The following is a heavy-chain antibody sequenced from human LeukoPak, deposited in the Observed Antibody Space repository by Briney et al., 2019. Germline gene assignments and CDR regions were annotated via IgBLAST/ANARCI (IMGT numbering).Heavy chain of an antibody. CDR1: GYTFTSYG. D-gene: IGHD3-22*01. V-gene: IGHV1-18*01. Sequence: ASVKVSCKASGYTFTSYGISWVRQAPGQGLEWMGWISAYNGNTNYAQKLQGRVTMTTDTYTSTAYMELRSLRSDDTAVYYCARVRRIIGSGYLSGDAFDIWGQGTMVSVSS. CDR3: ARVRRIIGSGYLSGDAFDI. CDR2: ISAYNGNT. J-gene: IGHJ3*02.